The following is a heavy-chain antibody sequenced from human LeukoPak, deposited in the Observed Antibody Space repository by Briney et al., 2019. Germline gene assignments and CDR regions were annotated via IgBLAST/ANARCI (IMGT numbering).Heavy chain of an antibody. CDR2: IRGSGGRK. CDR1: GFTFSSYA. Sequence: PGGSLRLSCAAYGFTFSSYAISWVLHAPGKGLDWVSAIRGSGGRKYYAAPVQGRSTTSTDNSTTTLYLQMNSLRAEDTAVYYCAKDSHGSYGPPDYWGQGTLVTVSS. J-gene: IGHJ4*02. D-gene: IGHD1-26*01. CDR3: AKDSHGSYGPPDY. V-gene: IGHV3-23*01.